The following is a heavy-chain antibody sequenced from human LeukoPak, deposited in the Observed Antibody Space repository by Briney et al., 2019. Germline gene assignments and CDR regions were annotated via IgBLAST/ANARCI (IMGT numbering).Heavy chain of an antibody. V-gene: IGHV1-2*02. Sequence: ASVKVSCKASGGTFSSYAISWVRQAPGQGLEWMGWINPNSGGTNYAQKFQGRVTMTRDTSISTAYMELSRLRSDDTAVYYCARAGSSGYYYYYYGMDVWGQGTTVTVSS. CDR1: GGTFSSYA. J-gene: IGHJ6*02. D-gene: IGHD3-22*01. CDR3: ARAGSSGYYYYYYGMDV. CDR2: INPNSGGT.